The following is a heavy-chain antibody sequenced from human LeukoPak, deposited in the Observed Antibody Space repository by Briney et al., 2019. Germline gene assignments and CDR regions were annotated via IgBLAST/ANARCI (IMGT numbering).Heavy chain of an antibody. J-gene: IGHJ4*02. CDR3: ARGLRYFDY. CDR1: GGSISSYY. D-gene: IGHD3-9*01. V-gene: IGHV4-59*01. CDR2: IYYSGST. Sequence: SETLSLTCTVSGGSISSYYWSWIRQPPGKGLEWIGYIYYSGSTNYNPSLKSRVTISVDTSKNQFSLRLSSVTPADTAVYYCARGLRYFDYWGQGTLVTVSS.